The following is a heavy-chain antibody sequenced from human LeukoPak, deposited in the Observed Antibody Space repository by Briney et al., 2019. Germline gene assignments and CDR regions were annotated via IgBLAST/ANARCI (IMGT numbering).Heavy chain of an antibody. D-gene: IGHD1/OR15-1a*01. CDR3: AKDRGWNNAINVFDI. J-gene: IGHJ3*02. CDR1: GGSISSGDYY. V-gene: IGHV4-30-4*01. CDR2: IYYSGST. Sequence: PSQTLSLTCTVSGGSISSGDYYWSWIRQPPGKGLEWIGYIYYSGSTYYNPSLKSRVTISVDTSKNQFSLKLSSVTAADTALYYCAKDRGWNNAINVFDIWGQGTMVTVSS.